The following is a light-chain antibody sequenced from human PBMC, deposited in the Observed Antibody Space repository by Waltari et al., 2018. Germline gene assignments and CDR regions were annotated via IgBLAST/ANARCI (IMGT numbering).Light chain of an antibody. CDR2: DFS. CDR3: SSYTLTNPVV. Sequence: QSVVTQPASVSGSPGQSISISCTGTSNDIGANDYVSWYQQHPGRAPQLVIYDFSVRPSGVAIRFSGSTSGNTASLTISGLQAEDEARYYCSSYTLTNPVVFGGGTKLTVL. CDR1: SNDIGANDY. V-gene: IGLV2-14*03. J-gene: IGLJ2*01.